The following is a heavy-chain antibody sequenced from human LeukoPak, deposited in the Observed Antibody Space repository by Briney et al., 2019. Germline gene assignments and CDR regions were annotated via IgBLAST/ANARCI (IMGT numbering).Heavy chain of an antibody. D-gene: IGHD6-19*01. V-gene: IGHV3-23*01. Sequence: GGSLRLSCAASGFTFSSYAMSWVRQAPGKGLEWVSAISGSGGSTYYAGSVKGRFTISRDNSKNTLYLQMNSLRAEDTAVYYCAKGLQWLVLGYWGQGTLVTVSS. CDR3: AKGLQWLVLGY. CDR2: ISGSGGST. CDR1: GFTFSSYA. J-gene: IGHJ4*02.